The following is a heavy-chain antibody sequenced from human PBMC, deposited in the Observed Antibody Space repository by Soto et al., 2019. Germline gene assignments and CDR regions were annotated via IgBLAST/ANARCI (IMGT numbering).Heavy chain of an antibody. J-gene: IGHJ1*01. CDR1: GFTFSSYA. CDR2: ISYDGSNK. CDR3: LVVPAARSAEYFQH. V-gene: IGHV3-30-3*01. Sequence: GGSLRLSCAASGFTFSSYAMHWVRQAPGKGLEWVAVISYDGSNKYYADSVKGRFTISRDNSKNTLYLQMNSLRAEDTAVYYCLVVPAARSAEYFQHWGQGTLVTV. D-gene: IGHD2-2*01.